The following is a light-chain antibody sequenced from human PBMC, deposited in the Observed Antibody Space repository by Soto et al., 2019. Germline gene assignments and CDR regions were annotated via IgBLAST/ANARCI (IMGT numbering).Light chain of an antibody. CDR1: SSDVGSNT. CDR3: ATWDDSLFGYV. CDR2: RND. Sequence: QSVLTQPPSASATPGQRATISCSGSSSDVGSNTLNWYQQFPGSAPNLLIYRNDQRPSGVPDRFSASKSGTSASLALSGLQSEDEADYYCATWDDSLFGYVFGTGTKVTVL. J-gene: IGLJ1*01. V-gene: IGLV1-44*01.